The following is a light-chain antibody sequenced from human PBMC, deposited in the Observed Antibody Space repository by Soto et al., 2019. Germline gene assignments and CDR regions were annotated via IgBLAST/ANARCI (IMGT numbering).Light chain of an antibody. Sequence: EIVMTQSPATLSVSPGERATLSCRASQSVSNNYLAWYQQKPGQAPRLLIYGTSSRATGIPDRLSCSGSGTDSTLTISRREHEDFAVYYCQQYGNSPITFGQGTLVE. CDR1: QSVSNNY. J-gene: IGKJ5*01. CDR2: GTS. V-gene: IGKV3-20*01. CDR3: QQYGNSPIT.